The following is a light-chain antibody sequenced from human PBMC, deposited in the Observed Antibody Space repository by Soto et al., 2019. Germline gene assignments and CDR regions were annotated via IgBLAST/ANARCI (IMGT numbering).Light chain of an antibody. Sequence: EIVITQSPATLSVSPGQRATLSCRASQSVSINLAWYQQKPGQAPRLLIYGASTRATGIPARFSGSGSGTEFTLTISSLQSEDFGVYYCQQYNNWPPITFGGGTKVEIK. V-gene: IGKV3-15*01. CDR3: QQYNNWPPIT. CDR1: QSVSIN. CDR2: GAS. J-gene: IGKJ4*02.